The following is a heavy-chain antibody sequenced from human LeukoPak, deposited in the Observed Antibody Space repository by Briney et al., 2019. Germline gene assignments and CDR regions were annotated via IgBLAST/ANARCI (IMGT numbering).Heavy chain of an antibody. J-gene: IGHJ5*02. Sequence: SETLSLPCTVSGGSISSSSYYWGWIRQPPGKGLERIGRIYYSGSTYYNPSLKSRLTISLDTSKNQFYLELSSVTAADTAVYYCALQRGYFDWLLGWFDPWGQGTLVTVSS. V-gene: IGHV4-39*07. CDR2: IYYSGST. CDR3: ALQRGYFDWLLGWFDP. D-gene: IGHD3-9*01. CDR1: GGSISSSSYY.